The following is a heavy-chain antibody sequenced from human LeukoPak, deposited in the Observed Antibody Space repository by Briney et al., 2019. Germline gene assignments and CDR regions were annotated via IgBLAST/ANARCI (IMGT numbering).Heavy chain of an antibody. CDR1: NGSFSDYF. D-gene: IGHD3-3*01. V-gene: IGHV4-34*01. CDR2: IYHSGST. Sequence: SETLSLTCVVYNGSFSDYFWSWLRQSPGKGLEWIGEIYHSGSTNYNPSLKSRVTLSVDMSKNQFSLNLRSVTAADTAVYYCARERFLGRLTRVLDSWGQGTLVTVSP. J-gene: IGHJ4*02. CDR3: ARERFLGRLTRVLDS.